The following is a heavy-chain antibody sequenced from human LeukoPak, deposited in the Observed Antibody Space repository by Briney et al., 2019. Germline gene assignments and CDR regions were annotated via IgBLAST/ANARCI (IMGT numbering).Heavy chain of an antibody. CDR3: AKDPGGCSSTSCYGLDY. CDR2: ISGSGGST. CDR1: GFTFSSYA. D-gene: IGHD2-2*01. V-gene: IGHV3-23*01. J-gene: IGHJ4*02. Sequence: PGGSLRLSCAASGFTFSSYAMSWVRQAPGKGLEWVSAISGSGGSTYYADSVKGRFTISRDNSKNTLYLQMNSPRAEDTAVYYCAKDPGGCSSTSCYGLDYWGQGTLVTVSS.